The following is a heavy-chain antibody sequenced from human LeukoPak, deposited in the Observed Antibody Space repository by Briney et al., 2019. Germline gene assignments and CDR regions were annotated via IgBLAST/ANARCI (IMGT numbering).Heavy chain of an antibody. CDR3: ARTPYCTGGDCYSSALYYFDY. V-gene: IGHV1/OR15-1*01. D-gene: IGHD2-15*01. J-gene: IGHJ4*02. Sequence: ASVKVSCKASGYIFTDYYMHWVRQAPGQELGWMGRINPNSGGTNYAQKFQGRVTMTRDTSISTAYTELSSLRSEDTVTYYCARTPYCTGGDCYSSALYYFDYWGQGTLVTVSS. CDR1: GYIFTDYY. CDR2: INPNSGGT.